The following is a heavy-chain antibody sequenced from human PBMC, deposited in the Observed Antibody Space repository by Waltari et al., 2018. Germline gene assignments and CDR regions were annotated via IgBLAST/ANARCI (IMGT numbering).Heavy chain of an antibody. CDR3: ARGDSGSPRADDAVDI. CDR1: GGTFSSSA. Sequence: QVQLVQSGAEVQKPGSSVKVSCKASGGTFSSSAISWVRQAPGQGLEWMGGIIPILGIANYAQKFQGRVTITADESTSTAYMELSSLRSEDTAVYYCARGDSGSPRADDAVDIWGQGTMVTVSS. J-gene: IGHJ3*02. D-gene: IGHD3-10*01. V-gene: IGHV1-69*04. CDR2: IIPILGIA.